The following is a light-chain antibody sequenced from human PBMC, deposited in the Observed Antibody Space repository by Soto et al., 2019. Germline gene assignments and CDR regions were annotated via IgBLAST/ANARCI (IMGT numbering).Light chain of an antibody. J-gene: IGKJ1*01. V-gene: IGKV3-15*01. Sequence: EVVMTQSPATLSVSPGERATLSCRASETVATNLAWYQQKPGQAPRLLISGASTRAAGISDRFRGSGSGTEFTLTISSLQSEDFAIYYCQQYNIWPPWTFGQGTKVDIK. CDR3: QQYNIWPPWT. CDR1: ETVATN. CDR2: GAS.